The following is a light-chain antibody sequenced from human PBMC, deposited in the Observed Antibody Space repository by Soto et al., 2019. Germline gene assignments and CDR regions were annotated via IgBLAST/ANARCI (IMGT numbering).Light chain of an antibody. CDR2: AAS. Sequence: AIRMTQSPSSFSASTGDRVTITCRASQGISSYLAWYQQKPGKAPKLLIYAASTLQSGVPSRFSGSGSGTDFTLTISCLQSEDCATYYCQQYYIYPGTFGQGTKVEIK. V-gene: IGKV1-8*01. CDR3: QQYYIYPGT. J-gene: IGKJ1*01. CDR1: QGISSY.